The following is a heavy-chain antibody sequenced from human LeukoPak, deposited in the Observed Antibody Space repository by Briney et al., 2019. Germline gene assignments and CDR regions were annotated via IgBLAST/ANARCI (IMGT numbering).Heavy chain of an antibody. CDR2: ISGSGGST. CDR3: VALYGSGSYHDY. J-gene: IGHJ4*02. CDR1: GFTFSSYA. D-gene: IGHD3-10*01. V-gene: IGHV3-23*01. Sequence: GGSLRLSCAASGFTFSSYAMSWVRQAPGKGLEWVSAISGSGGSTYYADSVKGRFTISRDNSKNTLYLQMSSLRAEDTAVYYCVALYGSGSYHDYWGQGTLVTVSS.